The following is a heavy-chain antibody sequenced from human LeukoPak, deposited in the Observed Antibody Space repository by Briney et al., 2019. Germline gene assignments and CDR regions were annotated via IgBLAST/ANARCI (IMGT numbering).Heavy chain of an antibody. CDR2: IYYSGST. CDR1: GGSISSISSNNYH. D-gene: IGHD3-10*01. J-gene: IGHJ5*02. CDR3: ARVTGMVRGVINDEPPWFDP. Sequence: SETLSLTCIVSGGSISSISSNNYHWGWIRQHPGKGLEWIGYIYYSGSTYYNPSLKSRVTISVDTSKNQFSLKLSSVTAADTAVYYCARVTGMVRGVINDEPPWFDPWGQGTLVTVSS. V-gene: IGHV4-31*03.